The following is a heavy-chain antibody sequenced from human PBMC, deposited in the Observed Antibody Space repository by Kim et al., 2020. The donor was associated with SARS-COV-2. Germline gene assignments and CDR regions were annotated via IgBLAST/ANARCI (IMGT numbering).Heavy chain of an antibody. Sequence: ASVKVSCKASGYTFTSYAMNWVRQAPGQGLEWMGWINTNTGNPTYAQGFTGRFVFSLDTSVSTAYLQISSLKAEDTAVYYCARGFYARTQHDYGDYNDYYYYYGMDVWGQGTTVTVSS. D-gene: IGHD4-17*01. V-gene: IGHV7-4-1*02. CDR1: GYTFTSYA. CDR3: ARGFYARTQHDYGDYNDYYYYYGMDV. J-gene: IGHJ6*02. CDR2: INTNTGNP.